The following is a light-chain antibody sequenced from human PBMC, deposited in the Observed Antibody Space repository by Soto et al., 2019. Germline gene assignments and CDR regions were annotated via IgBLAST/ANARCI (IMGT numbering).Light chain of an antibody. J-gene: IGKJ1*01. CDR3: QQYNSYSS. CDR1: QSISSW. Sequence: DIQMTQSPSTLSASVGDRVTITCRASQSISSWLAWYQQKPGKAPKLLIYDASSLESGVPSRFSGSGSGTEFTLTSSSLQPDDFATHYCQQYNSYSSFGQGTKVEIK. V-gene: IGKV1-5*01. CDR2: DAS.